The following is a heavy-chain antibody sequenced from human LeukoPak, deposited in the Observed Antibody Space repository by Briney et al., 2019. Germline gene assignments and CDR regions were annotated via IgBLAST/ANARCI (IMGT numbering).Heavy chain of an antibody. CDR1: GFTFSSYA. J-gene: IGHJ4*02. Sequence: PGGSLRLSCAASGFTFSSYAVSWVRQAPGKGLEWVSAISGSGGSTYSADSVKGRFTISRDNSKNTLYMQMNSLRAEDTAVYYCAKGRSSGSYYYTPDYWGQGTLVTVSS. CDR2: ISGSGGST. D-gene: IGHD3-10*01. CDR3: AKGRSSGSYYYTPDY. V-gene: IGHV3-23*01.